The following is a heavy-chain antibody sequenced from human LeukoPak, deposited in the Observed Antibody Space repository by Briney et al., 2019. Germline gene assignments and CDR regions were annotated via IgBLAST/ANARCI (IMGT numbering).Heavy chain of an antibody. CDR3: AKDPRNILTGDYDDFDI. V-gene: IGHV1-46*01. Sequence: ASVKVSCKASGYTFSNYCVHWLRHAPGQGFEWMGIFNPTYSSPIYAQTFDGRVTMTSDMSTSTFYMEVSTLRSEDTAVYFCAKDPRNILTGDYDDFDIWGQGTMVIVSS. CDR2: FNPTYSSP. D-gene: IGHD3-9*01. J-gene: IGHJ3*02. CDR1: GYTFSNYC.